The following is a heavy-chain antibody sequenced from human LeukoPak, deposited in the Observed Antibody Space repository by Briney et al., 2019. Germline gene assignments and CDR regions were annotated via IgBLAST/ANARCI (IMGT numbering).Heavy chain of an antibody. Sequence: ASVRLSCKASAYTFTAYYMHWVRQAPGQGVEWMGWINPNSGATNYAQNFPGRVTMTADTSISTAYLDLSRLRSDDSAVYYCARDPIVQAGYYYGMDVWGQGTTVTVS. V-gene: IGHV1-2*02. CDR3: ARDPIVQAGYYYGMDV. D-gene: IGHD2/OR15-2a*01. CDR2: INPNSGAT. CDR1: AYTFTAYY. J-gene: IGHJ6*02.